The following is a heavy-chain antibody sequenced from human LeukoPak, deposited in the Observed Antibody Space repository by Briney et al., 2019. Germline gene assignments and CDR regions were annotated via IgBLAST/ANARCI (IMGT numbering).Heavy chain of an antibody. Sequence: GGSLRLSCAASGFTFSSYAMSWVRQAPGKGLEWVSAISGSGGSTYYADSVKGRFTISRHNSKNTLYLQMNILRADHTAVYYCAKAPNSSGYGVDTKDYWGQGTLVTVSS. J-gene: IGHJ4*02. CDR1: GFTFSSYA. CDR3: AKAPNSSGYGVDTKDY. CDR2: ISGSGGST. D-gene: IGHD3-22*01. V-gene: IGHV3-23*01.